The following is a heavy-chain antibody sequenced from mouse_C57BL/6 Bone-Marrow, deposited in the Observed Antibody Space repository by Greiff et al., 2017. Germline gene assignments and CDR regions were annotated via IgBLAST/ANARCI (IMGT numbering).Heavy chain of an antibody. J-gene: IGHJ4*01. D-gene: IGHD2-10*02. CDR2: INPNNGGH. V-gene: IGHV1-22*01. Sequence: EVQLQQSGPELVKPGASVKMSCKASGYTFTDYKMHWVKQSHGKSLSWIGYINPNNGGHSYNQKFKGKAPLTVNKSSSTAYMELRSLTSEESAVYYCAKGVVFQYSMDYWGQGTSVTVSS. CDR1: GYTFTDYK. CDR3: AKGVVFQYSMDY.